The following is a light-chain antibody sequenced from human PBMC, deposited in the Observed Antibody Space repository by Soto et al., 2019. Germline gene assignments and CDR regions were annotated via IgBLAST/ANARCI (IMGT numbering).Light chain of an antibody. Sequence: EIVLTQSPGTLSLSPGERATLSCRASQSVSSSYLAWSQQNPGQAPRLLIYGASGRATGIPDRFSGSGSGTDFYLTISRLEPEDFAVYYCQQYGSSPLTFGGGTKGEIK. CDR3: QQYGSSPLT. CDR1: QSVSSSY. J-gene: IGKJ4*01. CDR2: GAS. V-gene: IGKV3-20*01.